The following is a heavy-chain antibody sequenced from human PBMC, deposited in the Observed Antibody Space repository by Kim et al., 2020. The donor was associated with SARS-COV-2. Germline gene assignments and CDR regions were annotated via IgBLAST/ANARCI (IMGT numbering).Heavy chain of an antibody. V-gene: IGHV3-21*01. D-gene: IGHD3-10*01. CDR2: ISSSSSYI. CDR1: GFTFSSYS. J-gene: IGHJ5*02. Sequence: GGSLRLSCAASGFTFSSYSMNWVRQAPGKGLEWVSSISSSSSYIYYADSVKGRFTISRDNAKNSLYLQMNSLRAEDTAVYYCARDRSGLLWFGESNWFDPWGQGTLVTVSS. CDR3: ARDRSGLLWFGESNWFDP.